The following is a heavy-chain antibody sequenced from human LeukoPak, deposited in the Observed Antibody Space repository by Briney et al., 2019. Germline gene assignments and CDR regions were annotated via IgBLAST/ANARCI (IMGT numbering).Heavy chain of an antibody. CDR2: MSGSGGST. V-gene: IGHV3-23*01. CDR1: GFTFSTYV. CDR3: AKGSSGSYYGAGF. Sequence: GGSLRLSCAASGFTFSTYVMSWVRQAPGKGLEWVSGMSGSGGSTYYAEPVKGRFTISRDNSKNTLYLQMNSLRAEDTAVYYCAKGSSGSYYGAGFWGQGTLVTVSS. D-gene: IGHD3-10*01. J-gene: IGHJ4*02.